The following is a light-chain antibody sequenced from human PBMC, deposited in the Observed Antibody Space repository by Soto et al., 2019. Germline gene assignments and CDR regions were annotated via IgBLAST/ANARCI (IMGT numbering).Light chain of an antibody. CDR3: QSYDSSLSGSX. V-gene: IGLV1-40*01. CDR2: GNS. Sequence: QSVLTEPPSVSGAPGQRVTISCTGSSSNIGAGYDVHWYQQLPGTAPKLLIYGNSNRPSGVPDRFSGSKSGTSASLAITGLQAEDEADYYCQSYDSSLSGSXFGTGTKLTVL. CDR1: SSNIGAGYD. J-gene: IGLJ1*01.